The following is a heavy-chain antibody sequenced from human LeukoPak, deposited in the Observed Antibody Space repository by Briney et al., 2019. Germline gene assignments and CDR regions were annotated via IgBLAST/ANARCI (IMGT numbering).Heavy chain of an antibody. J-gene: IGHJ4*02. CDR2: IGGSGGDT. CDR1: GFSFSSYA. D-gene: IGHD3-10*01. CDR3: AKSFGPGSFFDY. V-gene: IGHV3-23*01. Sequence: PGGSLRLSCAASGFSFSSYAMSWVRQAPGKGLEWVSAIGGSGGDTYYADSVKGRFTISRDNSKNTLFLQMSTLRAKDTAVYYCAKSFGPGSFFDYWGQGTLVTVSS.